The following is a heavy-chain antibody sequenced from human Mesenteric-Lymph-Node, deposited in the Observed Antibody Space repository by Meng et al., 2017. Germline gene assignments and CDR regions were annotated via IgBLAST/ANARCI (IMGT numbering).Heavy chain of an antibody. D-gene: IGHD1-14*01. CDR2: IYTSGST. Sequence: QVQLQESGPGLVKPSETLSLTCTVSGGSISSYYWSWIRQPAGKGLEWIGRIYTSGSTNYNPSLKSRVTMSVDNSKNQFSLKLNSMTAADTAVYYCARDPTGGEDHQRVWGQGTLVTVSS. J-gene: IGHJ4*02. CDR1: GGSISSYY. V-gene: IGHV4-4*07. CDR3: ARDPTGGEDHQRV.